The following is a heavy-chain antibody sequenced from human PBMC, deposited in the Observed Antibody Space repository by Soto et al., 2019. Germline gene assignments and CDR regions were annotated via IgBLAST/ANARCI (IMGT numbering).Heavy chain of an antibody. CDR1: GGSISSGGYY. Sequence: SETLSLTCTVSGGSISSGGYYWSWIRQHPGKGLEWIGYIYYSGSTYYNPSLKSRVTISVDTSKNQFSLKLSSVTAADTAVYYCARPFGDFGVVIGDYYYYGMDVWGQGTTVTVSS. D-gene: IGHD3-3*01. CDR3: ARPFGDFGVVIGDYYYYGMDV. CDR2: IYYSGST. V-gene: IGHV4-31*03. J-gene: IGHJ6*02.